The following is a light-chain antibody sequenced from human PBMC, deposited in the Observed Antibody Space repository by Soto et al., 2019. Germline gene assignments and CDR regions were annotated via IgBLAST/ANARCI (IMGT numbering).Light chain of an antibody. Sequence: DIVMTQSPDSLAVSLGERATINCKSSQSVLYSSNNKNYLAWYQQKPGQPPKLLIYWASTRESGVPDRLSGSGSGTDFTLTISSLQAEDVAVYYCQQYYITPLTFGPGTKVDIK. CDR3: QQYYITPLT. J-gene: IGKJ3*01. CDR1: QSVLYSSNNKNY. CDR2: WAS. V-gene: IGKV4-1*01.